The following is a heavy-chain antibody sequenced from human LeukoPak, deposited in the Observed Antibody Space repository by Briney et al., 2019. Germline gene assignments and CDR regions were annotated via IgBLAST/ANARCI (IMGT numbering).Heavy chain of an antibody. Sequence: SETLSLTCTVSGRSISGYYWSWIRQPPGKGLEWIGYIYHSGSTYYNPSLKSRVTISVDRSENQFSLKLSSVTAADTAVYYCASQKSIGIAAAGALGYWGQGTLVTVSS. D-gene: IGHD6-13*01. V-gene: IGHV4-59*12. CDR3: ASQKSIGIAAAGALGY. CDR2: IYHSGST. CDR1: GRSISGYY. J-gene: IGHJ4*02.